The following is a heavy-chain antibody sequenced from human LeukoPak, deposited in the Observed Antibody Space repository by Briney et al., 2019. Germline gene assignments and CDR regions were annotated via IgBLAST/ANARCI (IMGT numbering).Heavy chain of an antibody. J-gene: IGHJ6*03. Sequence: ASVKVSCKASGYTFTGYYMHWVRQAPGQGLEWMGWIYPNSGGTNYAQKFQGRVTMTRDTSISTAYMELSRLRSDDTAVYYCARNGGDGIGWGYYYYMDVWGKGTTVTISS. V-gene: IGHV1-2*02. CDR3: ARNGGDGIGWGYYYYMDV. CDR1: GYTFTGYY. D-gene: IGHD3-16*01. CDR2: IYPNSGGT.